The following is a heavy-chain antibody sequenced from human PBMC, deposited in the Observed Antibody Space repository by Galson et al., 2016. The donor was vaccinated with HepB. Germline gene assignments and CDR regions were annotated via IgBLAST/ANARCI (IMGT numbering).Heavy chain of an antibody. CDR1: GLNFSTFG. CDR3: ARVFRPETLDL. Sequence: SLRLSCAVSGLNFSTFGMHWVRQAPGKGLEWVAVIWHDRTNRYYSDSVKGRFTISRDNSNNTLYLQMNSLRVDDTAMYYGARVFRPETLDLWGQGTLVTVSS. J-gene: IGHJ5*02. V-gene: IGHV3-33*01. D-gene: IGHD4-23*01. CDR2: IWHDRTNR.